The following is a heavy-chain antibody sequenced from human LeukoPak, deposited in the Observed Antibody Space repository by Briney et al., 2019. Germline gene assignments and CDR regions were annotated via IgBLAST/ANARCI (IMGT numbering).Heavy chain of an antibody. D-gene: IGHD3-22*01. J-gene: IGHJ3*02. CDR2: ITDSGRTI. CDR1: GFTFSAYE. Sequence: GGSLRLSCAASGFTFSAYEMNWVRQAPGKGLEWVSYITDSGRTIYYADSVKGRFTISRDNAKNSLFLQMNSLRAEDTAVYYCAKEAYYYDSSGYPPGAFDIWGQGTMVTVSS. V-gene: IGHV3-48*03. CDR3: AKEAYYYDSSGYPPGAFDI.